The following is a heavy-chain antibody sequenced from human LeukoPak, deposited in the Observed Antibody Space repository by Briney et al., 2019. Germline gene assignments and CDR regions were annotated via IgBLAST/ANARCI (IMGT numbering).Heavy chain of an antibody. CDR3: ARVGYCSSTSCFEYYFDY. D-gene: IGHD2-2*01. J-gene: IGHJ4*02. CDR1: GFTFSSYG. Sequence: GRSLRLSCAASGFTFSSYGMHWVRQAPGKGLEWVAVISYDGSNKYYADSVKGRFTISRDNSKNTLYLQMNSLRAEDTAVYYCARVGYCSSTSCFEYYFDYWGQGTLVTVSS. CDR2: ISYDGSNK. V-gene: IGHV3-30*03.